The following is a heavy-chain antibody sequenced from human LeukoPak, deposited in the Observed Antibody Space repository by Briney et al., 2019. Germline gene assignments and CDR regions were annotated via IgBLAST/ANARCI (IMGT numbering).Heavy chain of an antibody. Sequence: GGSLRLSCAASGFPFSNYAVSWVRQAPGKGLEWISSIINSGDFTHYADSVKGRFTISRDNAKGTLYLHMNSLRAEDTAIYYCAKDQESTSWYFPFDCWGQGTLVTVSS. CDR3: AKDQESTSWYFPFDC. CDR1: GFPFSNYA. V-gene: IGHV3-23*01. J-gene: IGHJ4*02. D-gene: IGHD6-13*01. CDR2: IINSGDFT.